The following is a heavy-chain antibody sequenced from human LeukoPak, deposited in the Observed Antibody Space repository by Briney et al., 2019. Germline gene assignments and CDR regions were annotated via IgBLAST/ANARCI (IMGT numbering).Heavy chain of an antibody. J-gene: IGHJ4*02. Sequence: GGSLRLSCAASGFTFSRMSWVRQAPGKGLEWVANIKPDGSEKYYVDSVKGRFTISRDNAKNSLYLQMNSLRAEDTALYYCARDTVGVTDYWGQGTLVTVSS. CDR3: ARDTVGVTDY. D-gene: IGHD1-26*01. CDR1: GFTFSR. V-gene: IGHV3-7*01. CDR2: IKPDGSEK.